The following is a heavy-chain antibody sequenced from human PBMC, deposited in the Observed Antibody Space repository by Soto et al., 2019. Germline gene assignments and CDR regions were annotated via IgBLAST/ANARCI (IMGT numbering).Heavy chain of an antibody. D-gene: IGHD3-22*01. J-gene: IGHJ4*02. CDR2: ISGSGTAT. V-gene: IGHV3-23*01. Sequence: GGSLRLSCEASGFPFWTYSMSWVRQAPRKGLEWVSGISGSGTATYYTDSVKGRFTVSRDNSKNTLNLQMNSLRPEDTAVYYYSRGTYYPQSSGLHADYWGPGTVVTVSS. CDR1: GFPFWTYS. CDR3: SRGTYYPQSSGLHADY.